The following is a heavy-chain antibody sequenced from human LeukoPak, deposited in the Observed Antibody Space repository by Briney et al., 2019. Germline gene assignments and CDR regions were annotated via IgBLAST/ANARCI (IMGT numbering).Heavy chain of an antibody. V-gene: IGHV3-53*01. Sequence: PGGSLRLSCAASGFTVSSNCMSWVRQAPGKGLEWVSLIYSGGSTYYADSVKGRFTISRDNSKNTLYLQMSSLRAEDTAVYYCARGGDSSGSIRSAFDIWGQGTMVTVSS. CDR1: GFTVSSNC. D-gene: IGHD3-22*01. J-gene: IGHJ3*02. CDR3: ARGGDSSGSIRSAFDI. CDR2: IYSGGST.